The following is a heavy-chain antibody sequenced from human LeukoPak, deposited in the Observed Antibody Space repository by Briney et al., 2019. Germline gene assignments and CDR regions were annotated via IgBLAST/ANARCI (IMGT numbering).Heavy chain of an antibody. D-gene: IGHD6-13*01. CDR3: ARLEGIAAAGY. CDR2: IYYSGST. V-gene: IGHV4-39*01. J-gene: IGHJ4*02. CDR1: GGSISSSSYY. Sequence: PSETLSLTCTVSGGSISSSSYYWGWIRQPPGKGLEWIGSIYYSGSTYYNPSLKSRVTISVDTSKNQFSLKLSSVTAADTAVYYCARLEGIAAAGYWGREPWSPSPQ.